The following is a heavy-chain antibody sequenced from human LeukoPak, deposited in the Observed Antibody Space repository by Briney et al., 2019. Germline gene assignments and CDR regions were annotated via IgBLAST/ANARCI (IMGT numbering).Heavy chain of an antibody. J-gene: IGHJ5*02. V-gene: IGHV4-34*01. CDR2: IKHSGRT. CDR3: ARGNYDYYGSGRGGNWFDP. CDR1: GGSFSGYY. D-gene: IGHD3-10*01. Sequence: SETLSLTCAVYGGSFSGYYWSWIRQPPGKGLEWIGEIKHSGRTNYHPSLKSRVPISVATSKNQFSLKLSSVTAADTAVYYCARGNYDYYGSGRGGNWFDPWGQGTLVTVSS.